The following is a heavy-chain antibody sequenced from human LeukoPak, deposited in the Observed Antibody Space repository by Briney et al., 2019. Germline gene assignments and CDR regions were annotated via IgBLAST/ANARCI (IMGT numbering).Heavy chain of an antibody. J-gene: IGHJ6*03. CDR2: IYHGGST. D-gene: IGHD4-17*01. CDR3: ARDSAVTYYYYMDV. V-gene: IGHV4-38-2*02. CDR1: GYSISNSYY. Sequence: PSETLSLTCTVSGYSISNSYYWGWIRQPPGKGLEWIGSIYHGGSTYYNPSLKSRVTISVDTSKNQFSLKLSSVTAADTAVYYCARDSAVTYYYYMDVWGKGTTVTISS.